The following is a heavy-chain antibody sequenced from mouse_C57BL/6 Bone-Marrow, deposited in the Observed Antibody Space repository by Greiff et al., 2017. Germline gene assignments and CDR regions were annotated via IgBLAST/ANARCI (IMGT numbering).Heavy chain of an antibody. Sequence: EVQLQQSGPELVKPGASVKISCKASGYTFTDYYMNWVKQSPGQILEWIGDINPNNGGTSYNEKFKGKATLTVDKSSSTAYMELRRLTSEDSAVDYCVEASRVGYAMDYWGQGTSVTVSS. CDR3: VEASRVGYAMDY. CDR1: GYTFTDYY. J-gene: IGHJ4*01. V-gene: IGHV1-26*01. CDR2: INPNNGGT. D-gene: IGHD1-1*01.